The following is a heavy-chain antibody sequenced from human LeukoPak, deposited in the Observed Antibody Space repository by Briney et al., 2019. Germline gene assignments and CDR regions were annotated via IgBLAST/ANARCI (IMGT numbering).Heavy chain of an antibody. D-gene: IGHD3-22*01. Sequence: GGSLRLSCEVSGFTFSMYWMTWVRQAPGKGLEWVANINEGGSREWYVDSLKGRFTISRDNSKNSLYLQMNSLRAEDTAVYYCARGAYYYDSSGYYSDYWGQGTLVTVSS. V-gene: IGHV3-7*01. J-gene: IGHJ4*02. CDR3: ARGAYYYDSSGYYSDY. CDR2: INEGGSRE. CDR1: GFTFSMYW.